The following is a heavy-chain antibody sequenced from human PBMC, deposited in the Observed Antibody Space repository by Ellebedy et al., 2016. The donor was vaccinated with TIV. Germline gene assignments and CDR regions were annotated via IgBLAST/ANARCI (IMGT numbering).Heavy chain of an antibody. V-gene: IGHV4-39*06. J-gene: IGHJ4*02. CDR1: GGSISSSSYY. D-gene: IGHD3-3*01. CDR3: ARILRAGSDGDYFDY. Sequence: SETLSLTCAVSGGSISSSSYYWGWIRQPPGKGLEWIGWIFYSGNTYYNPSLKSRLTISVDTSKNQFALKLSSVTAADTAVYYCARILRAGSDGDYFDYWGQGTQVTASS. CDR2: IFYSGNT.